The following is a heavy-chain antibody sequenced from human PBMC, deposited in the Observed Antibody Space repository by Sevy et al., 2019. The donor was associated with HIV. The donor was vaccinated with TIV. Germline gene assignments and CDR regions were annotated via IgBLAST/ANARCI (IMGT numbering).Heavy chain of an antibody. CDR3: ARESAYDYVLGSYRSYYYYGMDV. D-gene: IGHD3-16*02. Sequence: SETLSLTCTVSGGSISSYYWSWIRQPAGKGLEWIGRIYTSGSTNYNPSLKSRVTMSVDTSKNQFSLRLSSVTAADKAVYYCARESAYDYVLGSYRSYYYYGMDVWGQGTKVTVSS. CDR1: GGSISSYY. J-gene: IGHJ6*02. V-gene: IGHV4-4*07. CDR2: IYTSGST.